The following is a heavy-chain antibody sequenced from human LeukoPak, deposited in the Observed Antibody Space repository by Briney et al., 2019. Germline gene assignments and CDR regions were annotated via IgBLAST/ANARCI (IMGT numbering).Heavy chain of an antibody. D-gene: IGHD3-10*01. CDR3: ARAGTMVRGVTILPQNWYFDL. CDR1: GGSISSYY. CDR2: HYYSVIT. Sequence: SETLSLTCTVSGGSISSYYWSWVRQPPGKGLEWLVYHYYSVITNYNPSLKSRLTISVGTSKNQFSLKLSSVTAADTAVYYCARAGTMVRGVTILPQNWYFDLWGRGTLVTVSS. J-gene: IGHJ2*01. V-gene: IGHV4-59*01.